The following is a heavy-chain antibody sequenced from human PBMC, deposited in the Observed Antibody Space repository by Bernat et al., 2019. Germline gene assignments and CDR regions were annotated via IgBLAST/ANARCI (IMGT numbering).Heavy chain of an antibody. CDR1: GFSLTTSGVG. Sequence: QITLKESGPTLVKSTQTLTLTCTFSGFSLTTSGVGVGWIRQPPGEALDWLAVIYWDDDKRYSPSLKSRLTITKDISKNQVVLTMTNMDPLDTATYFCAHIEIIFGGVQRVDYFDVLGEGTMITVSS. CDR2: IYWDDDK. CDR3: AHIEIIFGGVQRVDYFDV. V-gene: IGHV2-5*02. D-gene: IGHD3-16*01. J-gene: IGHJ3*01.